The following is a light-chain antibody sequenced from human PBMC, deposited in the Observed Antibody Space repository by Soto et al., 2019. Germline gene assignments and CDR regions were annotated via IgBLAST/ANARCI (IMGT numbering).Light chain of an antibody. V-gene: IGLV1-36*01. CDR2: YND. CDR3: SSWDDSLHAHV. J-gene: IGLJ1*01. CDR1: SSNIGNHP. Sequence: QPVLTQPPSVSEAPRQRVTISCSGTSSNIGNHPVKWYHQLPGKTPTLLIYYNDLLPSGVSDRFSGSKSGTSASLVINGLQSEDEGDYYCSSWDDSLHAHVFGPGTKLTVL.